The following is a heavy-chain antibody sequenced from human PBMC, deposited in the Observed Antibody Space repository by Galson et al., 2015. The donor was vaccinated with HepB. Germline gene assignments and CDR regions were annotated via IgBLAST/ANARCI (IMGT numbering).Heavy chain of an antibody. V-gene: IGHV3-23*01. CDR2: SSGRGDSA. CDR1: GFIVSGYA. Sequence: SLRLYCAASGFIVSGYAMGWVRQAPGKGLGWVSASSGRGDSAPYADSVTGRFTISRDNSKNTLYLQMNSLIAEDTAVYYCAKGVRPHSISSFGMDVWGQGTTVTVSS. D-gene: IGHD6-6*01. J-gene: IGHJ6*02. CDR3: AKGVRPHSISSFGMDV.